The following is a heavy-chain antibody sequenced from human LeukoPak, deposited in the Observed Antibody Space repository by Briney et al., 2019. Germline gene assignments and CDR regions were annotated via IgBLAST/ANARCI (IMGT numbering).Heavy chain of an antibody. CDR1: GFTFSSYA. CDR3: ARDVTAGWVPDY. V-gene: IGHV3-23*01. D-gene: IGHD1-1*01. J-gene: IGHJ4*02. Sequence: GGSLRLSCAASGFTFSSYAMSWVRQAPGKGLEWVSAISGSGGSTYYADSVKGRFTISRDNSKNSLYLQMNSLRAEDTAVYYCARDVTAGWVPDYWGQGTLVTVSS. CDR2: ISGSGGST.